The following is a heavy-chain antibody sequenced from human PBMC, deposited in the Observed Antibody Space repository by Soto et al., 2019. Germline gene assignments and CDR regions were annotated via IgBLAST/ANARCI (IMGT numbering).Heavy chain of an antibody. CDR1: GDSITSNTYF. J-gene: IGHJ5*02. Sequence: QLQLEESGPGLVRPSETLSLTCTVSGDSITSNTYFWAWLRQPPGKGLTWIGSFSSSGGNFYNPSPKSGFTIPEDTAKNQVTLKMASGTAAAPAVYSCARQGRPTAGMGWFPPWGPGTLVTVSS. V-gene: IGHV4-39*01. CDR3: ARQGRPTAGMGWFPP. CDR2: FSSSGGN. D-gene: IGHD1-1*01.